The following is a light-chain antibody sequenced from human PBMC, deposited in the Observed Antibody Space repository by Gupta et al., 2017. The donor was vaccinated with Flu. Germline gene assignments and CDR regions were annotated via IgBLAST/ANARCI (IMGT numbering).Light chain of an antibody. J-gene: IGKJ4*01. CDR1: QTVLYSYNNNNY. CDR3: QQYYSTPPLT. Sequence: IVLTHFPHSFAVSQGERATIHCKYSQTVLYSYNNNNYCEWYQQKPGQPPKLLIYWASTRESGVPDRFSGSGSGTDFTLTISSLQAEDVAVYYCQQYYSTPPLTFGGGTKVEIK. CDR2: WAS. V-gene: IGKV4-1*01.